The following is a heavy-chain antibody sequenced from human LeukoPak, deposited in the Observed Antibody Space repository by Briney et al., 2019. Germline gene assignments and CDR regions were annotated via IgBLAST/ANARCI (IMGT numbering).Heavy chain of an antibody. D-gene: IGHD6-13*01. CDR2: INHSGST. Sequence: SETLSLTCAVYGGSFSGYYWSWIRQPPGKGLEWIGEINHSGSTNYNPSLKSRVTISVDTSKIQFSLKLSSVTAADTAVYYCARRAGSRYYYYYMDVWGKGTTVTVSS. J-gene: IGHJ6*03. CDR3: ARRAGSRYYYYYMDV. V-gene: IGHV4-34*01. CDR1: GGSFSGYY.